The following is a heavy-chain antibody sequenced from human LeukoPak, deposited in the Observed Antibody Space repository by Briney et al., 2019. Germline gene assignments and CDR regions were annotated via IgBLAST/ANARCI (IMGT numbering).Heavy chain of an antibody. J-gene: IGHJ3*02. D-gene: IGHD5-18*01. V-gene: IGHV3-7*01. CDR3: AKERDTAVVTAFDI. CDR1: GFTFSSYA. Sequence: PGGSLRLSCAASGFTFSSYAMSWVRQAPGKGLEWVANIKQDGSEKYYVDSVKGRFTISRDNAKNSLYLQMNSLRAEDTAVYYCAKERDTAVVTAFDIWGQGTMVTVSS. CDR2: IKQDGSEK.